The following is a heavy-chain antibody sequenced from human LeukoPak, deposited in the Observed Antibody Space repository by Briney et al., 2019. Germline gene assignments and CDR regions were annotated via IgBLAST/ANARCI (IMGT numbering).Heavy chain of an antibody. J-gene: IGHJ4*02. CDR2: IRFDGNTK. CDR1: GFTFRSYG. CDR3: AKDYYGSGSYYFDYFDY. Sequence: GGSLRLSCAASGFTFRSYGMHWVRQAPGKGLEWVAFIRFDGNTKYYADSVKGLFTISRDISKNTLYLQMNSLRAEDTAVYYCAKDYYGSGSYYFDYFDYWGQGTLVTVSS. V-gene: IGHV3-30*02. D-gene: IGHD3-10*01.